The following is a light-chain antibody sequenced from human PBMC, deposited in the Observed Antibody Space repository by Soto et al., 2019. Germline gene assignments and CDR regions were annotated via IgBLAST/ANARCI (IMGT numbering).Light chain of an antibody. CDR3: VSYTTSPPVDVV. J-gene: IGLJ2*01. CDR2: DVS. V-gene: IGLV2-14*01. CDR1: TSDLGAFNY. Sequence: QSALTQPASVYGSPGQSITISCTGTTSDLGAFNYVSWYQQHPGKAPKLMIFDVSSRPSGVSHRFSGSKSGNTASLTISGLQAEDEADYHCVSYTTSPPVDVVFGGGTKVTVL.